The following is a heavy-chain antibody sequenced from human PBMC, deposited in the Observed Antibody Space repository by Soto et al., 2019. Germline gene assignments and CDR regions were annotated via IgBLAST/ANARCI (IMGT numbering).Heavy chain of an antibody. CDR2: IKRKTDGGTT. CDR3: PTDYPMVTFGVDY. J-gene: IGHJ4*02. D-gene: IGHD3-16*01. V-gene: IGHV3-15*01. Sequence: EVQLVESGGGLVKPGGSLRLSCAASGFTFSNAWMSWVRQAPGKGLEWVGRIKRKTDGGTTDYAAPVKGRFTISRDASINTLYPQMNSLKTEYTAVYYCPTDYPMVTFGVDYWGQGTLVTVAS. CDR1: GFTFSNAW.